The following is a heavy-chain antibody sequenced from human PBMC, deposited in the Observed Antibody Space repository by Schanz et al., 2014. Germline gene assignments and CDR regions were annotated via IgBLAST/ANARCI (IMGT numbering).Heavy chain of an antibody. CDR2: INGYNGHT. Sequence: QVLPVQSGSEVKKPGSSVKVSCKASGRPFSSYTINWVRQAPGQGLEWMGWINGYNGHTLYAQKFQGRVTMTTDTSTSTSFRELTSLRFDDTAVYYCARGYGDSRTDFWGQGTLVTVSS. CDR1: GRPFSSYT. V-gene: IGHV1-18*01. D-gene: IGHD4-17*01. CDR3: ARGYGDSRTDF. J-gene: IGHJ4*02.